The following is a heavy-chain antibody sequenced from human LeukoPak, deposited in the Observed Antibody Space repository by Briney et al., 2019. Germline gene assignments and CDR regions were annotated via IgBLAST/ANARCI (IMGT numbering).Heavy chain of an antibody. V-gene: IGHV3-30*18. D-gene: IGHD3-10*01. CDR3: AKLSSGSSDY. CDR2: ISYGGSNK. Sequence: GGSLRLSCAASGFTLNNYAMNWVRQAPGKGLEWVAVISYGGSNKYYADSVKGRFTISRDNSKNTLYLQMNSLRAEDTAVYYCAKLSSGSSDYWGQGTLVTVSS. J-gene: IGHJ4*02. CDR1: GFTLNNYA.